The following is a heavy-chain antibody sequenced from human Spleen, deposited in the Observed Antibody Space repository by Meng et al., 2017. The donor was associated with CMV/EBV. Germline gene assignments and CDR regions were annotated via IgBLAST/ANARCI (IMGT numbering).Heavy chain of an antibody. CDR3: AKASCGDYPDYFDY. CDR1: GFNFDDYT. J-gene: IGHJ4*02. Sequence: GGSLRLSCAASGFNFDDYTMHWVRQAPGKGLEWVSLISWDGGSTYYADSVKGRFTIYRDNSKNSLYLQMNSLRTEDTALYYCAKASCGDYPDYFDYWGQGTLVTVSS. D-gene: IGHD4-17*01. V-gene: IGHV3-43*01. CDR2: ISWDGGST.